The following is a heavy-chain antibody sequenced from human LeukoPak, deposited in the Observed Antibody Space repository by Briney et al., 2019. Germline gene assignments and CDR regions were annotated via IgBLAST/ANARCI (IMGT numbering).Heavy chain of an antibody. D-gene: IGHD6-13*01. CDR1: GYTFTGYY. J-gene: IGHJ4*02. V-gene: IGHV1-2*02. Sequence: ASVKVSCKASGYTFTGYYMHWVRQAPGQGLEWMGWINPNSGGTNYAQKFQGRVTMTRDTSISTAYMELSRLRSDDTAVYYCARLPRIAAADDFDYWGQGTLVTVSS. CDR2: INPNSGGT. CDR3: ARLPRIAAADDFDY.